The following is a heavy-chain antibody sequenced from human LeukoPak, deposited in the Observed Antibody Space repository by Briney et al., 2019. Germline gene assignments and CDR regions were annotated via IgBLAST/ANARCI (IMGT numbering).Heavy chain of an antibody. D-gene: IGHD3-22*01. Sequence: SETLSLTCAVSGYSISSGYYWGWIRQPPGKGLEWIGSICHSGSTYYNPSLKSRVTISVDTSKNQFSLKLSSVTAADTAVYYCASTMMPKDAFDIWGQGTMVTVSS. CDR3: ASTMMPKDAFDI. CDR1: GYSISSGYY. CDR2: ICHSGST. V-gene: IGHV4-38-2*01. J-gene: IGHJ3*02.